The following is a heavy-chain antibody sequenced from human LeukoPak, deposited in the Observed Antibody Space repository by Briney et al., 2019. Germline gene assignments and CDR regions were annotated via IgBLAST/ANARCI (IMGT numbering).Heavy chain of an antibody. CDR1: GGTFSSYA. J-gene: IGHJ4*02. D-gene: IGHD3-3*01. Sequence: SVKVSCKASGGTFSSYAISWVRQAPGQGLEWMGGIIPIFGTANYAQKFQGRVTITTDESTSTAYMELSSLRSEDTAVYYCARGRFGVDRVQLFDYWGQGTLVTVSS. V-gene: IGHV1-69*05. CDR2: IIPIFGTA. CDR3: ARGRFGVDRVQLFDY.